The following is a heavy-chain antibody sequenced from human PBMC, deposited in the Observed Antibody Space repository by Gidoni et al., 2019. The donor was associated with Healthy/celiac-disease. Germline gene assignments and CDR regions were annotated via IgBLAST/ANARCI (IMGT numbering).Heavy chain of an antibody. Sequence: QVQLQESGPGLVKPSETLSLTCAVSGGSISSYYWSWIRQPPGKGLEWIGYIYYSGSTNYNPSLKSRVTISVDTSKNQFSLKLSSVTAADTAVYYCARAGDTAMASQYYFDYWGQGTLVTVSS. CDR1: GGSISSYY. CDR3: ARAGDTAMASQYYFDY. J-gene: IGHJ4*02. CDR2: IYYSGST. V-gene: IGHV4-59*01. D-gene: IGHD5-18*01.